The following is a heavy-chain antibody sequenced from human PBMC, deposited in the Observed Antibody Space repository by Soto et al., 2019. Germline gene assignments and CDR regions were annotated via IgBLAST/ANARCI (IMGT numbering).Heavy chain of an antibody. D-gene: IGHD2-15*01. CDR3: AKDLLPVVVAAPFDY. CDR2: ISYDGSNK. CDR1: GFTFSSYG. J-gene: IGHJ4*02. Sequence: QVPLVESGGGVVQPGRSLRLSCAASGFTFSSYGMHWVRQAPGKGLEWVAIISYDGSNKYYADSVKGRFTISRDNSKNTLYLQMNSLRAEDTAVYYCAKDLLPVVVAAPFDYWGQGTLVTVSS. V-gene: IGHV3-30*18.